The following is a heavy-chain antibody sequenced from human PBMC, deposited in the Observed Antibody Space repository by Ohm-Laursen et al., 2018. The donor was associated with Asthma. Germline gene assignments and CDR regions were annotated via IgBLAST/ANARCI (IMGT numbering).Heavy chain of an antibody. CDR1: GGSISSSSYY. V-gene: IGHV4-39*01. J-gene: IGHJ1*01. CDR2: IYYSGST. CDR3: ARGTRTYCGGDCPVSH. Sequence: GTLSLTCIVSGGSISSSSYYWGWIRQPPGKGLEWIGSIYYSGSTYYNPSLKSRVTISVDTSKNQFSLKLSSVTAADTAVYYCARGTRTYCGGDCPVSHWGQGTLVTVSS. D-gene: IGHD2-21*01.